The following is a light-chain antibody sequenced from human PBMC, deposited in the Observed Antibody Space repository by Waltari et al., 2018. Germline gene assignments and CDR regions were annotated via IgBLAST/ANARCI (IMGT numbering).Light chain of an antibody. CDR2: DAS. Sequence: ETVLTQSPATLSLSPGERATLSCRASQSVSSYLAWYQQKPGQAPRLLIYDASNRATGIPARFSGSGSGTVFTLTISSLEPEDFAVYYCHQRANWPWTFGQGTKVEI. CDR1: QSVSSY. CDR3: HQRANWPWT. J-gene: IGKJ1*01. V-gene: IGKV3-11*01.